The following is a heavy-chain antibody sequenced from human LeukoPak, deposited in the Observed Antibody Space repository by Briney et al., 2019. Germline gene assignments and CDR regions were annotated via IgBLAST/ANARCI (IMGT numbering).Heavy chain of an antibody. V-gene: IGHV3-21*01. J-gene: IGHJ4*02. CDR3: ARINMVRGVIVDY. CDR1: GFTFSSYS. CDR2: ISSSSSYI. Sequence: RGSLRLSCAASGFTFSSYSMNWVRQAPGKGLEWVSSISSSSSYIYYADSVKGRFTISRDNAKNSLYLQMNSLRAEDTAVYYCARINMVRGVIVDYWGQGTLVTVSS. D-gene: IGHD3-10*01.